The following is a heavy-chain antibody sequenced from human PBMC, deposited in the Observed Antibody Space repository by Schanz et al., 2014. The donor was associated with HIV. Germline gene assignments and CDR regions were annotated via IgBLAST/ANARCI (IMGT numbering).Heavy chain of an antibody. V-gene: IGHV1-18*01. D-gene: IGHD1-20*01. Sequence: QVNLVLSGPEVKKPGASVRVSCKTSGYTFSHYVVSWVRQAPGQGLEWMGWINTSTGNVDYSQNFQARVTLTTDTSTRTVYMELRSLRSDDTAVYYCAREGGQYKHYGMDVWGQGTTVTVSS. CDR1: GYTFSHYV. CDR2: INTSTGNV. J-gene: IGHJ6*02. CDR3: AREGGQYKHYGMDV.